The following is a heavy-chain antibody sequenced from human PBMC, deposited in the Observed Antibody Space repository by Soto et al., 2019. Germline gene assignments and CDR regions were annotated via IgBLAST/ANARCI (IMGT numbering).Heavy chain of an antibody. CDR1: GGSISNYY. Sequence: SETLSLTCTVSGGSISNYYWSWIRKPTGKGLEWIGDIYYSGNTNYRPSLKSRVTMSVDTSNNQFSLKLRSVTAADTAVYYCARVRQGTAGAFDIWGQGTMVT. V-gene: IGHV4-59*01. CDR2: IYYSGNT. CDR3: ARVRQGTAGAFDI. D-gene: IGHD3-10*01. J-gene: IGHJ3*02.